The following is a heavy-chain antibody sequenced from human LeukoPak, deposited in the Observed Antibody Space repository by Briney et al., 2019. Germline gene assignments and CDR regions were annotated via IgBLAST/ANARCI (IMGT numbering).Heavy chain of an antibody. CDR2: IYYSGST. CDR1: GGSISSYY. D-gene: IGHD3-10*01. J-gene: IGHJ6*03. V-gene: IGHV4-59*01. CDR3: ARGRLTMMRGLSFHYYMDV. Sequence: PSETLSLTCTVSGGSISSYYWSWIRQSPGKGLEWIGYIYYSGSTNYNPSLKSRVTISVDTSKNRFSLKLSSVTAADTAVYYCARGRLTMMRGLSFHYYMDVWGEGTTVTVSS.